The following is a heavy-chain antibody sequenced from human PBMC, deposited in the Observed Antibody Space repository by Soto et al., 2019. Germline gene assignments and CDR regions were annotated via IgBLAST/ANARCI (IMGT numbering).Heavy chain of an antibody. D-gene: IGHD3-10*01. J-gene: IGHJ6*02. CDR3: AKDITYGLPFHYYSGMDV. CDR1: GFIFNEYA. CDR2: ISFNSGSI. Sequence: EVQLVESGGGLVQPGRSLRLSCAASGFIFNEYAMHWVRQAPGKGLEWVSGISFNSGSIGYADSVQGRFIISRDNAKSALFLQMNSLRPDDTAFYFCAKDITYGLPFHYYSGMDVWGQGTMVTISS. V-gene: IGHV3-9*01.